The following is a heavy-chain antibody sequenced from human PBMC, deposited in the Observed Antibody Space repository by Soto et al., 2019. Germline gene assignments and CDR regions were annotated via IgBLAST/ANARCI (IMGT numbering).Heavy chain of an antibody. CDR3: TRGPRSTSTGTGAF. D-gene: IGHD1-1*01. CDR1: GFTFSMYW. V-gene: IGHV3-74*01. J-gene: IGHJ4*02. Sequence: PGGSLRLSCAASGFTFSMYWMHWVRQVPGKGPEWVSRINDDGSSTNHADSVKGRFTISRDNAKNTLYLQMNDLRAEDTAVYYCTRGPRSTSTGTGAFWGQGTLVTVSS. CDR2: INDDGSST.